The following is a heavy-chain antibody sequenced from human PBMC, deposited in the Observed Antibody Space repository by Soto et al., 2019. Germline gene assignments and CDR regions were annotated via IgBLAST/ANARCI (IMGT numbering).Heavy chain of an antibody. J-gene: IGHJ6*02. CDR2: INHSGST. V-gene: IGHV4-34*01. CDR1: GASFSGYY. CDR3: ARGQTHLWLRSYSYYYGMDV. D-gene: IGHD5-18*01. Sequence: PSETLSLTCAVYGASFSGYYWSWVRQPPGRGLEWIGEINHSGSTNYNPSLKSRITISVDTSKNQFSLKLNSVTAADTAVYYCARGQTHLWLRSYSYYYGMDVWGQGTTVTVPS.